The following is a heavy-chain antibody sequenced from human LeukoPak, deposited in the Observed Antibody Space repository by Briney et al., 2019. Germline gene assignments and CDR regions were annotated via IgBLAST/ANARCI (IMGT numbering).Heavy chain of an antibody. CDR1: GFTFSYSA. CDR2: DGSNK. Sequence: PGGSLRLSCAASGFTFSYSAMHWVRQAPGKGLEWVACDGSNKYYADSVKGRFTISRDNSKNTLYLQMNSLRAEDTAVYYCAKDQVVRVLYGMDVWGQGTTVTVSS. V-gene: IGHV3-30*02. CDR3: AKDQVVRVLYGMDV. D-gene: IGHD3-10*01. J-gene: IGHJ6*02.